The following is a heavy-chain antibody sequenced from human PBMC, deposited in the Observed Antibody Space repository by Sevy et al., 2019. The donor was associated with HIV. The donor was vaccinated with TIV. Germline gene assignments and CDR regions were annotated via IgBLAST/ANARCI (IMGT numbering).Heavy chain of an antibody. CDR2: ISGSGGST. J-gene: IGHJ4*02. D-gene: IGHD5-18*01. V-gene: IGHV3-23*01. CDR1: GFTFSSYA. Sequence: GGSLRLSCAASGFTFSSYAMSWVRQAPGKGLEWVSAISGSGGSTYYADSVKGRFTISRDNSKNTLYLQMNSLRAEDTAVYYRAKGEKVDTAMVYFDYWGQGTLVTVSS. CDR3: AKGEKVDTAMVYFDY.